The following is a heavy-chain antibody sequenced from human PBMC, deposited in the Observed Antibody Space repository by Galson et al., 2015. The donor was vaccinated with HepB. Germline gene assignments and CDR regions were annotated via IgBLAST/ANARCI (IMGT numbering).Heavy chain of an antibody. V-gene: IGHV3-30-3*01. CDR1: GFTFSSYA. Sequence: SLRLSCAASGFTFSSYAMHWVRQAPGKGLEWVAVISYDGSNKYYADSVKGRFTISRDNSKNTLYLQMNSLRAEDTAVYYCAREGRSSTLDYWGQGTLVTVSS. CDR3: AREGRSSTLDY. J-gene: IGHJ4*02. CDR2: ISYDGSNK. D-gene: IGHD2-2*01.